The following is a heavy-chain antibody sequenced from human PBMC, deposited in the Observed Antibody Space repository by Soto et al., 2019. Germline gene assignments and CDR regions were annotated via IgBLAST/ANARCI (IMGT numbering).Heavy chain of an antibody. V-gene: IGHV3-21*01. J-gene: IGHJ6*02. Sequence: LRLSCAASGFTFSSYSMNWVRQAPGKGLEWVSSISSSSSYIYYADSVKGRFTISRDNAKNSLYLQMNSLRAEDTAVYYCARAFEGGAARPYYYYGMDVWGQGTTVTVSS. CDR1: GFTFSSYS. CDR3: ARAFEGGAARPYYYYGMDV. CDR2: ISSSSSYI. D-gene: IGHD6-6*01.